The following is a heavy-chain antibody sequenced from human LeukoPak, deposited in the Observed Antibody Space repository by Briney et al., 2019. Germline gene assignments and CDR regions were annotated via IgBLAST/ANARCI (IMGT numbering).Heavy chain of an antibody. J-gene: IGHJ4*02. CDR2: INPNSGGT. Sequence: ASVKVSCKASGYTFTSYDINWVRQATGQGLEWMGWINPNSGGTNYAQKFQGRVTMTRDTSISTAYMELSRLRSDDTAVYYCAKDLRDIVVVPDATLGYWGQGTLVTVSS. CDR1: GYTFTSYD. D-gene: IGHD2-2*01. CDR3: AKDLRDIVVVPDATLGY. V-gene: IGHV1-2*02.